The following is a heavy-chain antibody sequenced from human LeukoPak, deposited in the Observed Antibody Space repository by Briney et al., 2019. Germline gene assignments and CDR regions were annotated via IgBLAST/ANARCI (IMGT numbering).Heavy chain of an antibody. D-gene: IGHD3-3*01. CDR1: VGTFSSYA. CDR3: ARDVGDFWSGYYTSWSDP. CDR2: IIPIFGTA. Sequence: GASVKVSCTASVGTFSSYAISWVRHAPGQGLEWMGGIIPIFGTANYAQKFQGRVTITADESTSTAYMELSSLRSEDTAVYYCARDVGDFWSGYYTSWSDPWGQGTLVTVSS. V-gene: IGHV1-69*13. J-gene: IGHJ5*02.